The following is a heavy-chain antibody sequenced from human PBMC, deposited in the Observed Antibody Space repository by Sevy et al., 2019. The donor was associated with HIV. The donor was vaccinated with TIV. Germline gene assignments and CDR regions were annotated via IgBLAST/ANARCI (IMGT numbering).Heavy chain of an antibody. V-gene: IGHV1-2*02. CDR3: ARVDRPPGGTYDFWMSSYYYYGMDV. Sequence: ASVKVSCKASGYTFTGYYMHWVRQAPGQGLEWMGWINPNSGGTNYAQKFQGRVTMTRDTSISTAYMELSRLRSDDTAVYYCARVDRPPGGTYDFWMSSYYYYGMDVWGQGTTVTVSS. D-gene: IGHD3-3*01. CDR1: GYTFTGYY. CDR2: INPNSGGT. J-gene: IGHJ6*02.